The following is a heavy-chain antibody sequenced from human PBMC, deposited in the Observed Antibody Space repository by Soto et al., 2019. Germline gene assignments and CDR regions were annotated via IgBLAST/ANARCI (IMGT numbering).Heavy chain of an antibody. D-gene: IGHD2-2*01. CDR1: GFTFRNYS. Sequence: GGSLILSCAASGFTFRNYSMHWVRQAPGKGLEWVAVISYDGSNKYYADSVKGRFTISRDNSKNTLYLQMNSLRAEDTAVYYGAKDLCSSSSCYYNYGVDVWGQGTTVTVSS. V-gene: IGHV3-30*18. CDR3: AKDLCSSSSCYYNYGVDV. J-gene: IGHJ6*02. CDR2: ISYDGSNK.